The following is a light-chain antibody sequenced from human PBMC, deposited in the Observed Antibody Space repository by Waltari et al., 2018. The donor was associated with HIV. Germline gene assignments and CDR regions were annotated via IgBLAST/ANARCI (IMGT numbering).Light chain of an antibody. Sequence: QSALTQPASVSGSPGQSITIYSSGTNSDVGGYNYVSWYQQHPGKAPKLIIFDVSHRPSGISNRFSGSKSGNTASLTISGLQAEDEADYYCSSYTRSTTLDAVFGTGTKVSVL. CDR3: SSYTRSTTLDAV. CDR2: DVS. CDR1: NSDVGGYNY. V-gene: IGLV2-14*03. J-gene: IGLJ1*01.